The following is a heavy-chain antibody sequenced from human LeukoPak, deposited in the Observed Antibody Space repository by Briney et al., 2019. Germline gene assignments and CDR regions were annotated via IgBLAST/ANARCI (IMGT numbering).Heavy chain of an antibody. J-gene: IGHJ4*02. Sequence: SQTLSLTCTVSGGSISSGGYYWSWIRQHPGKGLEWIGYIYYSGSTYYNPSLKSRVTISVDTSKNQFSLKLSSVTAADPAVYYCARDSVTGKDYWGQGTLVTVSS. D-gene: IGHD1-1*01. CDR1: GGSISSGGYY. CDR2: IYYSGST. V-gene: IGHV4-31*03. CDR3: ARDSVTGKDY.